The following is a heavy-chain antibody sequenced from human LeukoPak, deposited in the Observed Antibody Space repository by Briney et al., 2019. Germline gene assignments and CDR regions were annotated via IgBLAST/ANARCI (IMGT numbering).Heavy chain of an antibody. CDR2: IIPIFGTA. CDR1: GGTFSSYA. Sequence: ASVKVSCKASGGTFSSYAISWVRQAPGQGLEWMGGIIPIFGTANYAQKFQGRVTITADESTSTAYMELSSLRSEDTAVYYCARSIAAAGKDWFDPWGQEPWSPSPQ. CDR3: ARSIAAAGKDWFDP. D-gene: IGHD6-13*01. V-gene: IGHV1-69*13. J-gene: IGHJ5*02.